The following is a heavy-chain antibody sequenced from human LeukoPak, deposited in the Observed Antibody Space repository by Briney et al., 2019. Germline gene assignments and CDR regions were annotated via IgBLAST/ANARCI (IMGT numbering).Heavy chain of an antibody. CDR2: IYYSGST. CDR1: GGSISSSSYY. D-gene: IGHD6-13*01. J-gene: IGHJ3*02. V-gene: IGHV4-39*06. CDR3: ARGIVAAGTKTFDI. Sequence: SETLSLTCTVSGGSISSSSYYWGWIRQPPGKGLKWIGSIYYSGSTYYNPSLKSPVTILVDTCKNQFALKLSSVTAADTAVYYCARGIVAAGTKTFDIWGQGTMVTVSS.